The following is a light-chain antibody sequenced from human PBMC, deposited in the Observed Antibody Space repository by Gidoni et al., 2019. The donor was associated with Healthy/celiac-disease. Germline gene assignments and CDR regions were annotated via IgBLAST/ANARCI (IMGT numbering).Light chain of an antibody. V-gene: IGKV4-1*01. CDR2: WAS. Sequence: DIVMTQSPDSLAVSLGERATINCKSSQSVLYSSNNKNYLAWYQQKPGQPPKLLIYWASTRESGVPDRFSGSASGTDFTLTISRLPAEDVAVYYCQQYYAGSTFGGGTKVEIK. CDR3: QQYYAGST. J-gene: IGKJ4*01. CDR1: QSVLYSSNNKNY.